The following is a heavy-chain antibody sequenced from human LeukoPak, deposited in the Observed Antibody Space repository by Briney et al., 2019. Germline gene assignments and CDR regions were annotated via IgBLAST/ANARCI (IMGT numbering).Heavy chain of an antibody. Sequence: GGSLRLSCAASGFTFDDYAMSWVRQAPGKGLEWVSGISSSSGTSYHADSVKGRFTISRDNSKNTLYLQMNSLRVEDTAVYFCAKGGSFYGSGSYYNEPFDYWGQGTLVTVSS. V-gene: IGHV3-23*01. D-gene: IGHD3-10*01. CDR1: GFTFDDYA. J-gene: IGHJ4*02. CDR2: ISSSSGTS. CDR3: AKGGSFYGSGSYYNEPFDY.